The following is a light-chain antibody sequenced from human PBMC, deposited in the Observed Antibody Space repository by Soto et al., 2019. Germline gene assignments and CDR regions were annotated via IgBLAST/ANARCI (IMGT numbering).Light chain of an antibody. J-gene: IGKJ1*01. CDR3: QHYNSYSEA. Sequence: DIQMTQSPSTLSASVGDRVTITCRASQSISSWLAWYQQKPGKAPKLLIYKASTLKSGVPSRFSGSGSGTEFTLTIGSLQPDDFAPYYCQHYNSYSEAFGQGTKVAI. CDR2: KAS. CDR1: QSISSW. V-gene: IGKV1-5*03.